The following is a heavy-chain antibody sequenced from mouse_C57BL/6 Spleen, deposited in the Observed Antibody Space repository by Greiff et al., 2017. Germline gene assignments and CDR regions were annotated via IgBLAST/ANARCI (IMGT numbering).Heavy chain of an antibody. J-gene: IGHJ4*01. Sequence: QVHVKQSGAELARPGASVKLSCKASGYTFTSYGISWVKQRTGQGLEWIGEIYPGSGNTYYNEKFKGKATLTADKSSSTAYMQLRSLTSEDSAVYFCAREDYGSSPYYAMDYWGQGTSVTVSS. CDR1: GYTFTSYG. CDR2: IYPGSGNT. CDR3: AREDYGSSPYYAMDY. D-gene: IGHD1-1*01. V-gene: IGHV1-81*01.